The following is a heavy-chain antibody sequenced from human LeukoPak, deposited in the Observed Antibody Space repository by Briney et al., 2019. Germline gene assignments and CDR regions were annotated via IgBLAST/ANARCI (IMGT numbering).Heavy chain of an antibody. D-gene: IGHD3-22*01. V-gene: IGHV3-23*01. CDR3: AKDPDGSSGYFDY. CDR1: GFPFSSYT. Sequence: GGSLRLSCAASGFPFSSYTMSWVRQAPGKGLEWVSGISGSGGNTYYADSVKGRFTISRDNSKNTLYLQMNSLRAEDTAVYYCAKDPDGSSGYFDYWGQGTLVTVSS. J-gene: IGHJ4*02. CDR2: ISGSGGNT.